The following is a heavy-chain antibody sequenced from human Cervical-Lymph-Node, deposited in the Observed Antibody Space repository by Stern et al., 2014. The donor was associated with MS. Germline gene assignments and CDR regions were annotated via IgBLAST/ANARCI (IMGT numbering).Heavy chain of an antibody. J-gene: IGHJ4*02. CDR2: ISWNSGVI. CDR3: AKEDY. V-gene: IGHV3-9*01. Sequence: QLVESGGGLVRPGGSLTLSCTGSGFTFENYAFHWVRQAPGKGLEWVSGISWNSGVIDYADSVKGRFTISRDNAKSSLYLQMNSLRAEDTALYYCAKEDYWGQGILVTVSS. CDR1: GFTFENYA.